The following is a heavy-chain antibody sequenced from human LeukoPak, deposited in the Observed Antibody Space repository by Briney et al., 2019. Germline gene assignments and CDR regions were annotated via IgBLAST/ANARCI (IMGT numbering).Heavy chain of an antibody. V-gene: IGHV1-2*02. D-gene: IGHD2-2*01. Sequence: GASVKVSCKASGYTLVNHGITWVRQAPGQGLEWMGWINPHSGGTNYAQKFQGGVTMTRDTSITTAYMELSSLRSDDTAVYYCARDVGEYCSSTNCYASHYWGQGTLVTVSS. CDR3: ARDVGEYCSSTNCYASHY. J-gene: IGHJ4*02. CDR2: INPHSGGT. CDR1: GYTLVNHG.